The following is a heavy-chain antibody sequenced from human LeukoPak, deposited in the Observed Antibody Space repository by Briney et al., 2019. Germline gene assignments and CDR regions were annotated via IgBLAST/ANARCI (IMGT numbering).Heavy chain of an antibody. V-gene: IGHV4-30-4*02. J-gene: IGHJ4*02. CDR1: GGSISSGDYY. D-gene: IGHD2-2*01. CDR2: IYYSGST. CDR3: AGATRHRQVVPAAESFDY. Sequence: PSETLSLTCTVSGGSISSGDYYWSWIRQPPGKGLEWIGYIYYSGSTYYNPSLKSRVTISVDTSKNQFSLKLSSVTAADTAVYYCAGATRHRQVVPAAESFDYWGQGTLVTVSS.